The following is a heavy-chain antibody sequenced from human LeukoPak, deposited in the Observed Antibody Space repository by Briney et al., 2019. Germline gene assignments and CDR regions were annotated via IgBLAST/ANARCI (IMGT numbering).Heavy chain of an antibody. D-gene: IGHD3-22*01. CDR1: GFTLTNAW. Sequence: GGSLRLSCAASGFTLTNAWMSWVRQAPGKGLEWVGRIKSKGDAGTTDYAAPVKGRFTISRDDSKNTLYLQMNSLKTEDTAMYYCSTDLTYYYTGSAYGRVDYWGQGSLVTVSS. CDR2: IKSKGDAGTT. CDR3: STDLTYYYTGSAYGRVDY. V-gene: IGHV3-15*01. J-gene: IGHJ4*02.